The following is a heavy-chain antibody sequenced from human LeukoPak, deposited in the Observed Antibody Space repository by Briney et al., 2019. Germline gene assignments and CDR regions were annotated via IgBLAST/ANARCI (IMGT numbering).Heavy chain of an antibody. Sequence: GGSLRLSRAASGFTSRIYWTNWVPDAPGGGLEWVANIEQDGREKYYLDSVKGRFTISRNNAKNSLYLQMNSLTAEDTAVYYCAAIRIGYWGQGALVTVSS. CDR1: GFTSRIYW. J-gene: IGHJ4*02. CDR3: AAIRIGY. CDR2: IEQDGREK. V-gene: IGHV3-7*02. D-gene: IGHD2-2*01.